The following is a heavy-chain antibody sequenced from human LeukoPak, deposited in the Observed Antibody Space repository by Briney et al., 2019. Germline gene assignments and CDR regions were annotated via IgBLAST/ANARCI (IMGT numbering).Heavy chain of an antibody. Sequence: GGSLTLSCAASGLIVSSTYMNWVRQAPGKGLEWVSVTYNGGSTYYADPVTGRFSISRDNSKNTLNLQMNSLTVEDTAVYYCVREGGYCSGDTCFKWFDTWGQGILVTVSS. CDR1: GLIVSSTY. D-gene: IGHD2-15*01. V-gene: IGHV3-53*01. J-gene: IGHJ5*02. CDR3: VREGGYCSGDTCFKWFDT. CDR2: TYNGGST.